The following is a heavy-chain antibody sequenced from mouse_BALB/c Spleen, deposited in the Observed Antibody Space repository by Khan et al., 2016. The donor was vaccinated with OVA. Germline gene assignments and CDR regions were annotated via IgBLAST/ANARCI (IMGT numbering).Heavy chain of an antibody. D-gene: IGHD2-4*01. Sequence: EVELVESGPGLVKPSQSLSLTCTVTGYSITSEYTWNWIRQFPGNKLEWMGFISYSGNTRYNPSLKSRISITRDTSKNQFFLQLNSVTSGDTATYYGARKDYYDYDPFPYWGQGTLVTVSA. V-gene: IGHV3-2*02. CDR2: ISYSGNT. CDR3: ARKDYYDYDPFPY. J-gene: IGHJ3*01. CDR1: GYSITSEYT.